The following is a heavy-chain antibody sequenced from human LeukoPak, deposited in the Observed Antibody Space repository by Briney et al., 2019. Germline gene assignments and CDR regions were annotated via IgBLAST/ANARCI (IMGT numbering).Heavy chain of an antibody. Sequence: PSETLSLTCTVSGVSISSSSYYWGWIRQPPGKGLEWIGSIYYSGSTYYNPSLKSRVTISVDTSKNQFSLKLSSVTAADTAVYYCASTTPIDYWGQGTLVTVSS. D-gene: IGHD1-26*01. CDR3: ASTTPIDY. J-gene: IGHJ4*02. CDR2: IYYSGST. V-gene: IGHV4-39*01. CDR1: GVSISSSSYY.